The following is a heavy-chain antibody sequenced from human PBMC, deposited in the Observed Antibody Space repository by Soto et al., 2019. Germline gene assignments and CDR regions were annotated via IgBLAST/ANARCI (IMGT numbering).Heavy chain of an antibody. CDR1: GYTFTSYA. CDR2: INAGNGNT. CDR3: ARAPESHYDFWSGYSDNWFDP. Sequence: EASVKVSCKASGYTFTSYAMHWVRQAPGQRLEWMGWINAGNGNTKYSQKFQGRVTITRDTSASTAYMELSSLRSEDTAVYYCARAPESHYDFWSGYSDNWFDPWGQGTLVTVSS. D-gene: IGHD3-3*01. J-gene: IGHJ5*02. V-gene: IGHV1-3*01.